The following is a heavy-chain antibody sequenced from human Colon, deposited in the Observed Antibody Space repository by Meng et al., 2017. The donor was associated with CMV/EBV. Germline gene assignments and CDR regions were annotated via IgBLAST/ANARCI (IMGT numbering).Heavy chain of an antibody. V-gene: IGHV1-2*02. D-gene: IGHD5-12*01. Sequence: ASVKVSCKASVYSFTDYCLPWVRQAPGQGLEWMGWINPKNGGTNVAQKFQGRVTMPRDTSINTAYMELSSLRPDDTAVYFCANVRRLRLPKYYLDNWGLGTLVTVSS. J-gene: IGHJ4*02. CDR1: VYSFTDYC. CDR2: INPKNGGT. CDR3: ANVRRLRLPKYYLDN.